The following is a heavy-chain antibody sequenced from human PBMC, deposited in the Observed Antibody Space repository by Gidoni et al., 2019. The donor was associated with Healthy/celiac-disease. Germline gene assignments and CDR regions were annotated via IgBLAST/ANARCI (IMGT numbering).Heavy chain of an antibody. CDR3: ARSYYDFWSGYRYYYGMDV. Sequence: QVQLQESGPGLVKPSETLSLTCTVSGGSISRYYWSWIRQPPGKGLEWIGYIYYSGSTNYNPSLKSRVTISVDTSKNQFSLKLSSVTAADTAVYYCARSYYDFWSGYRYYYGMDVWGQGTTVTVSS. J-gene: IGHJ6*02. V-gene: IGHV4-59*01. D-gene: IGHD3-3*01. CDR1: GGSISRYY. CDR2: IYYSGST.